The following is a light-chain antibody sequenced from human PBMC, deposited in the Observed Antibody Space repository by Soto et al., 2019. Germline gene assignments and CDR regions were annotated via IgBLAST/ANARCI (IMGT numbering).Light chain of an antibody. J-gene: IGLJ1*01. CDR2: DVT. CDR1: NSDVGTFYF. Sequence: QSALTQPRSVSGSPGQSVTISCTGTNSDVGTFYFVSWYQQYPVKGPKLIIYDVTERPSGVPDRFSGSKSGNTASLTISGLQAEDEADYYCCSYAGSYTYVFGTGTKVTVL. CDR3: CSYAGSYTYV. V-gene: IGLV2-11*01.